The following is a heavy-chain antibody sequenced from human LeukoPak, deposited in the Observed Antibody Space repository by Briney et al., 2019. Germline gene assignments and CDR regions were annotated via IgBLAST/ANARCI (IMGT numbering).Heavy chain of an antibody. CDR2: INSDGSST. Sequence: PGGSLRLSCAASGFTFSTYWMHWVRQAPGKGLVWVSHINSDGSSTSYADSVKGRFTISRDNAKNTLYLQMNSLRAEDRAVYYCARDQQGATTVDYWGQGTLVTVSS. CDR3: ARDQQGATTVDY. D-gene: IGHD1-26*01. V-gene: IGHV3-74*01. CDR1: GFTFSTYW. J-gene: IGHJ4*02.